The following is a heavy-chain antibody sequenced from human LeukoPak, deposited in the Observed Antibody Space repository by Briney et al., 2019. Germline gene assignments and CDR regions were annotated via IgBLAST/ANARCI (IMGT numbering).Heavy chain of an antibody. CDR2: FDPEDGET. CDR3: ATDRRPDPALYYYGSGSYYKVRFDP. CDR1: GYTLTELS. J-gene: IGHJ5*02. V-gene: IGHV1-24*01. D-gene: IGHD3-10*01. Sequence: GASVEVSCKVSGYTLTELSMHWVRQAPGKGLEWMGGFDPEDGETIYAQKFQGRVTMTEDTSTDTAYMELSSLRSEDTAVYYCATDRRPDPALYYYGSGSYYKVRFDPWGQGTLVTVSS.